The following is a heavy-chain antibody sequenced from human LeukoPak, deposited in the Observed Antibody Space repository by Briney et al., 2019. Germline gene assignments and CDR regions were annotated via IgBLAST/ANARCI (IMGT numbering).Heavy chain of an antibody. CDR1: GFTFSSYS. J-gene: IGHJ4*02. V-gene: IGHV3-21*01. Sequence: PGGSLRLSCAASGFTFSSYSMNWVRQAPGKGLEWVSSISSSSSYIYYADSVKGRFTISRDNAKNSLYLQMNSLRAEDTAVYYCAKGLTYYYDSSGYLGDYWGQGTLVTVSS. CDR2: ISSSSSYI. D-gene: IGHD3-22*01. CDR3: AKGLTYYYDSSGYLGDY.